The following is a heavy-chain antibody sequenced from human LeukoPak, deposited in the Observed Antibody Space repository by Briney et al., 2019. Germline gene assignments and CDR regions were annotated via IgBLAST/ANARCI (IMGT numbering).Heavy chain of an antibody. J-gene: IGHJ1*01. Sequence: GGSLRLSCAASGFTFSSYGMSWVRQAPGKGLEWVAVISYDGSNKYYADSVKGRFTISRDNSKNTLYLQMNSLRAEDTAVYYCARDVDSSGYAPFEYFQHWGQGTLVTVSS. CDR1: GFTFSSYG. CDR3: ARDVDSSGYAPFEYFQH. V-gene: IGHV3-30*03. D-gene: IGHD3-22*01. CDR2: ISYDGSNK.